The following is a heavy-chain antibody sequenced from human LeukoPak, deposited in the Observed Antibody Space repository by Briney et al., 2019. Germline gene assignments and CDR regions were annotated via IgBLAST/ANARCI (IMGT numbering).Heavy chain of an antibody. CDR2: IYSGGST. Sequence: GGSLRLSCAASGFTVSSNYMSWVRQAPGKGLEWVSVIYSGGSTYYADSVKGRFTISRDNSKNTLYLQMNSLRAEDTAVYYCARGSPLQPPGGWYREPGQEYFDYWGQGTLVTVSS. D-gene: IGHD6-19*01. J-gene: IGHJ4*02. CDR1: GFTVSSNY. CDR3: ARGSPLQPPGGWYREPGQEYFDY. V-gene: IGHV3-66*01.